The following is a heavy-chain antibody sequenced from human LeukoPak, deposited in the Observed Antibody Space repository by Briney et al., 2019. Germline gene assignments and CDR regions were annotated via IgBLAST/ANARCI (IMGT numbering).Heavy chain of an antibody. D-gene: IGHD6-19*01. CDR3: AKGTGYSSGWYFDY. CDR2: ISYDGSSK. V-gene: IGHV3-30*18. CDR1: GFTFSSYG. Sequence: GGSLRLSCAASGFTFSSYGMHWVRQAPGKGLEWVAVISYDGSSKYYADSVKGRFTISRDNSKNTLYLQMNSLRAEDTAVYYCAKGTGYSSGWYFDYWGQGTLVTVSS. J-gene: IGHJ4*02.